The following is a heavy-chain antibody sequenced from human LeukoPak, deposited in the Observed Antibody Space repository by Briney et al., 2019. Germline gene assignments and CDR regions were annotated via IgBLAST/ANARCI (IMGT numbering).Heavy chain of an antibody. CDR1: GYSFTAYW. V-gene: IGHV5-51*01. CDR2: IYPADSDT. D-gene: IGHD3-10*01. J-gene: IGHJ3*02. Sequence: GESLKISCKGSGYSFTAYWIGWVRQMPGKGLEWMGIIYPADSDTRYSPSFQGQVTISADKSISTAYLQWSSLKASDTAMYYCARRVTMVRGTHDAFDIWGQGTMVTVSS. CDR3: ARRVTMVRGTHDAFDI.